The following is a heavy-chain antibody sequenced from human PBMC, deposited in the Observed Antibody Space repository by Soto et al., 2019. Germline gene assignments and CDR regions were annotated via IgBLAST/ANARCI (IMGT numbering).Heavy chain of an antibody. D-gene: IGHD2-2*02. J-gene: IGHJ4*02. Sequence: ASVKVSCKASGYTFTGYYMHWVRQAPGQGLEWMGWINPNSGGTNYAQKFQGRVTMTRDTSISTAYMELSRLRSDDTAVYYCARLYWSSTSCYRTLGYWGQGTLGTVPQ. CDR3: ARLYWSSTSCYRTLGY. CDR1: GYTFTGYY. V-gene: IGHV1-2*02. CDR2: INPNSGGT.